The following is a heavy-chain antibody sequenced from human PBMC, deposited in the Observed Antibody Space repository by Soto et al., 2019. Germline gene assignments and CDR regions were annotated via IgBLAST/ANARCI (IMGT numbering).Heavy chain of an antibody. CDR2: IIPIFGTA. V-gene: IGHV1-69*01. CDR3: ARGYYDFWSGYSLGSWFDP. CDR1: GGTFSSYA. D-gene: IGHD3-3*01. J-gene: IGHJ5*02. Sequence: SVKVYCKASGGTFSSYAISWVRQAPGQVLEWMGGIIPIFGTANYAQKFQGRVTITADESTSTAYMELSSLRSEDTAVYYCARGYYDFWSGYSLGSWFDPWGQGTLVTVSS.